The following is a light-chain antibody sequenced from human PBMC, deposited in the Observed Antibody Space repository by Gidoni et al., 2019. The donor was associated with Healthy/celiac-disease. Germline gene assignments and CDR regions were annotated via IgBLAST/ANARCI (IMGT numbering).Light chain of an antibody. CDR1: SSDVGGYKY. J-gene: IGLJ2*01. Sequence: QSALTQPASVSGSPGQSITISCTGTSSDVGGYKYVSWYQQHPGKAPKLMIYDVSNRPPGVSNRFSGSKSGNTASLTISGLQAEDEADYYCSSYTSSSTVFGGGTKLTVL. CDR2: DVS. V-gene: IGLV2-14*01. CDR3: SSYTSSSTV.